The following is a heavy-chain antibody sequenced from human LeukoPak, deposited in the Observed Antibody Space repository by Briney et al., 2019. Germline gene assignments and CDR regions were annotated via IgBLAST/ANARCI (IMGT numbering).Heavy chain of an antibody. J-gene: IGHJ3*02. CDR2: IRYDVTNQ. Sequence: GGSLRLSCAASGFTFSNFGMDWVRQAPGKGLEWVTFIRYDVTNQYYADSVTGRFTISRDNSKNTLYLRMNSLRPEDTAVYYCVRGNSNGFDIWGQGTMVTVSS. V-gene: IGHV3-30*02. CDR1: GFTFSNFG. D-gene: IGHD1-7*01. CDR3: VRGNSNGFDI.